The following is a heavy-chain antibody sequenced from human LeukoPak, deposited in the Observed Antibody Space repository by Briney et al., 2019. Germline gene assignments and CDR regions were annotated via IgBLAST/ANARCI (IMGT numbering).Heavy chain of an antibody. D-gene: IGHD1-26*01. CDR1: GFTFSNYW. V-gene: IGHV3-74*01. J-gene: IGHJ3*02. Sequence: LSGGSLRLSCAASGFTFSNYWMHWVRQAPGKGLVWVSRIYNDGSSTSYADSVKGRFTISRDNAKSTLYLQMNSLRADDTAVFYCARVRGGSGRSYAADAFDIWGQGTMVTVSS. CDR2: IYNDGSST. CDR3: ARVRGGSGRSYAADAFDI.